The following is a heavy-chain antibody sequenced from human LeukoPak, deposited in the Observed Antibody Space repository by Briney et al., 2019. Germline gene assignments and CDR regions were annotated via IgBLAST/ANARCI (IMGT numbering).Heavy chain of an antibody. CDR3: ARQGIAARLIDY. J-gene: IGHJ4*02. CDR2: IYYSGST. CDR1: GGSISSYY. Sequence: SETLSLTCTVSGGSISSYYWSWIRQPPGKGLKWIGYIYYSGSTNYNPSLKSRVTISVDTSKNQFSLKLSSVTAADTAVYYCARQGIAARLIDYWGQGTRVTVSS. V-gene: IGHV4-59*08. D-gene: IGHD6-6*01.